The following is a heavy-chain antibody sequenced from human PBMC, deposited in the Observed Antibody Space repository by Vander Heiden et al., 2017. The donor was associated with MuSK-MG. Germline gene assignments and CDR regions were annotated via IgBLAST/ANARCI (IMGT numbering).Heavy chain of an antibody. CDR1: GPTFSRHS. Sequence: EVQLVESGGGLVKPGGSLRLSCAASGPTFSRHSMNWVPQAPGKGLGWVSSISSSSSYIYYADSVKGRFTITRDNAKNSLYLQMNSLRAEDTAVYYCAREGWVVVPAAVDYWGQGTLVTVSS. J-gene: IGHJ4*02. V-gene: IGHV3-21*01. CDR2: ISSSSSYI. CDR3: AREGWVVVPAAVDY. D-gene: IGHD2-2*01.